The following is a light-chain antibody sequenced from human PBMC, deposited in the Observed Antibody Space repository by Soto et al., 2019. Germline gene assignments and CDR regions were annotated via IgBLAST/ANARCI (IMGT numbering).Light chain of an antibody. CDR3: QQYGSSPFT. V-gene: IGKV3-20*01. Sequence: EIVLTQSPGTLSFSPGERATLSCRASQSVSSSYLAWYQQKPGQAPRLLIYAASSRATGIPYRFSGSGSGTDFTLTISRLEPEDFAVYYCQQYGSSPFTFGPGPKVDIK. J-gene: IGKJ3*01. CDR1: QSVSSSY. CDR2: AAS.